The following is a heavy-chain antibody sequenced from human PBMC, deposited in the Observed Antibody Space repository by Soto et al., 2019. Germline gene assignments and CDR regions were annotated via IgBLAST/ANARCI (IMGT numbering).Heavy chain of an antibody. Sequence: SLKISCQGSGYTFNSFWIGWVRQMPGEGLEWMGIIYPGDSDTRYSPSFQGQVTISADKSISTAHLQWSSLKASDTAMYYCAGYSGTSPHYYYGMDVWGQGTTVTVSS. V-gene: IGHV5-51*01. D-gene: IGHD1-26*01. CDR1: GYTFNSFW. CDR2: IYPGDSDT. J-gene: IGHJ6*02. CDR3: AGYSGTSPHYYYGMDV.